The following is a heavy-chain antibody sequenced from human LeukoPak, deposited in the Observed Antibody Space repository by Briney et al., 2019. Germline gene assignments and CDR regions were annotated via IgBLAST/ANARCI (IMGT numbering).Heavy chain of an antibody. Sequence: GGSLRLSCADSGFTFRTFAMHWVRQAPGKGLEWVAVISSDGSNKYYADSVKGRFTISRDNSKNTLYLLMNSLRADDTAVYYCARGSFQDSGWYRNFDYWGQGTLVTASS. CDR1: GFTFRTFA. J-gene: IGHJ4*02. CDR3: ARGSFQDSGWYRNFDY. CDR2: ISSDGSNK. V-gene: IGHV3-30*04. D-gene: IGHD6-19*01.